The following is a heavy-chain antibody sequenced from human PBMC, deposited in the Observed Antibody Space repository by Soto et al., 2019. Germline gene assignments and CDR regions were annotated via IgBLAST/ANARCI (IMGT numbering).Heavy chain of an antibody. Sequence: ESGPTLVNPTQTLTLTCTFSGFSLSTSGMCVSWIRQPPGKALEWLALIDWDDDKYYSTSLKTRLTISKDTSKNQVVLTMTNMDPVDTATYYCARTSTPYDFCLGMDVWGQGTTVTVSS. V-gene: IGHV2-70*01. CDR2: IDWDDDK. CDR3: ARTSTPYDFCLGMDV. D-gene: IGHD3-3*01. J-gene: IGHJ6*02. CDR1: GFSLSTSGMC.